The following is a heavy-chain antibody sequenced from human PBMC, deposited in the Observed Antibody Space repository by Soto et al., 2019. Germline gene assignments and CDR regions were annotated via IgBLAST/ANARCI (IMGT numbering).Heavy chain of an antibody. Sequence: QVQLVQSGAEVKKPGASVKVSCKTSGYDFFKYNMHWVRQAPGQGLEWMGVINPNGGYTRHAQKFQGRVLMTRDTSSKIVYMELSGLTSAATAMYYCTRADSDVVILPDVRPLFDLWGQGALVTVSS. CDR2: INPNGGYT. D-gene: IGHD2-21*02. J-gene: IGHJ4*02. CDR1: GYDFFKYN. CDR3: TRADSDVVILPDVRPLFDL. V-gene: IGHV1-46*01.